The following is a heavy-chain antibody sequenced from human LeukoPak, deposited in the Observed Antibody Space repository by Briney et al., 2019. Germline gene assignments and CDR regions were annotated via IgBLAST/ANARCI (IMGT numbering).Heavy chain of an antibody. V-gene: IGHV3-15*01. Sequence: GGSLRLSCAASGFTFSNAWMSWVRQAPGKGLEWVGRIKSKTDGGTTDYAAPVKGRFTISRDDSKNTLYLQMNSLKTEDTAVYYCAKRNQSVTGRYYYYGMDVWGQGTTVTVSS. CDR2: IKSKTDGGTT. CDR1: GFTFSNAW. J-gene: IGHJ6*02. CDR3: AKRNQSVTGRYYYYGMDV. D-gene: IGHD1-1*01.